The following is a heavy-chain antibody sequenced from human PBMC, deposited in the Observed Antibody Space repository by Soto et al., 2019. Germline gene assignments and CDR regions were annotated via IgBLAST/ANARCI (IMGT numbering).Heavy chain of an antibody. V-gene: IGHV4-31*03. D-gene: IGHD5-12*01. CDR1: GGSISSGGYY. CDR2: IYYSGST. Sequence: PSETLSLTCTVSGGSISSGGYYWSWIRQHPGKGLEWIGYIYYSGSTYYNPSLKSRVTISVDTSKNQFSLKLSSVTAADTAVYYCARDRRDGYNRDYYYGMDVWGQGTTVTVSS. CDR3: ARDRRDGYNRDYYYGMDV. J-gene: IGHJ6*02.